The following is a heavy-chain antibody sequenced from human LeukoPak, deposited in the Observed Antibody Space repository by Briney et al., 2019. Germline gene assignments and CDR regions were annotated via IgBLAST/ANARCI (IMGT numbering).Heavy chain of an antibody. Sequence: GASVKVSCKASGYTFTNYYIHWVRQAPGRGLEWMGIINPSGSSTSYAQKFQGRVTMTRDTSTSTVYMELSSLRSEGTAVYYCAGGTTNTKGAFDMWGQGTMVTVSS. J-gene: IGHJ3*02. D-gene: IGHD2-8*01. CDR2: INPSGSST. CDR1: GYTFTNYY. V-gene: IGHV1-46*01. CDR3: AGGTTNTKGAFDM.